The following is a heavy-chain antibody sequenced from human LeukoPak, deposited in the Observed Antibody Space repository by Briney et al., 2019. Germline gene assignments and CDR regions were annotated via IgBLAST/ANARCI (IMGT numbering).Heavy chain of an antibody. J-gene: IGHJ4*02. V-gene: IGHV3-7*01. CDR2: INEDGSKK. CDR1: GLTLSSYW. Sequence: GGSLRLSCAASGLTLSSYWMSWVRQAPGMGLEWVANINEDGSKKFYVDSVKGRFTISRDNAKNSLYLQMNSLRAEDTAVYYCARENIVGSTWGDIDYWGQGTLVTVSS. CDR3: ARENIVGSTWGDIDY. D-gene: IGHD1-26*01.